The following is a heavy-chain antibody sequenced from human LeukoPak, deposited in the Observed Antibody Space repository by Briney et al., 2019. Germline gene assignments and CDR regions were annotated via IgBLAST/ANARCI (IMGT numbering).Heavy chain of an antibody. J-gene: IGHJ6*03. CDR1: GYTFTSYY. V-gene: IGHV1-46*01. Sequence: ASVKVSCKASGYTFTSYYMHWVRQAPGQGLEWMGIINPSGGSTSYAQKFQGRVTMTRDMSTSTVYMELSSLRSEDTAVYYCARYKQLVPLSGYMDVWGKGTTVTVSS. CDR3: ARYKQLVPLSGYMDV. CDR2: INPSGGST. D-gene: IGHD6-6*01.